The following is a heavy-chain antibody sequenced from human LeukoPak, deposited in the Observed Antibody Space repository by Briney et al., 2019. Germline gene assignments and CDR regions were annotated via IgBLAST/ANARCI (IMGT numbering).Heavy chain of an antibody. V-gene: IGHV3-21*01. CDR1: GFTFSSYS. CDR3: ARDMYGGYSDY. J-gene: IGHJ4*02. CDR2: ISHSGSPI. D-gene: IGHD2-21*01. Sequence: GGSLRLSCAASGFTFSSYSINWVRQAPGKGLEWVLSISHSGSPIYYADSMKGRFTISRDNAKNSVDLQMNSLRAEDTAVYYCARDMYGGYSDYWGQGTLVTVSS.